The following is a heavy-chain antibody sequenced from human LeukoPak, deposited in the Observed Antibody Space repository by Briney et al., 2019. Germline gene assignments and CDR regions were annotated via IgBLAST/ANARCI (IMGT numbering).Heavy chain of an antibody. CDR2: IIPILGTA. D-gene: IGHD2-2*01. V-gene: IGHV1-69*13. CDR3: ARNRGGPRYCSSTSCYRSWFDP. J-gene: IGHJ5*02. CDR1: GGTFSSYA. Sequence: GASVKVSCKASGGTFSSYAISWVRQAPGQGLEWRGGIIPILGTANYAQKFQGRVTITADESTSTAYMELSSLRSEDTAVYYCARNRGGPRYCSSTSCYRSWFDPWGQGTLVTVSS.